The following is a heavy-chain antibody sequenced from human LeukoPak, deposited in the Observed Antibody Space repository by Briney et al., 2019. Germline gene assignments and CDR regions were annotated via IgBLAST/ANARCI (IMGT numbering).Heavy chain of an antibody. D-gene: IGHD2-2*01. CDR3: ASGLNCSSTSCSFDY. J-gene: IGHJ4*02. Sequence: GGSLRLSCAASGFTFSSYAMHWVRQAPGKGLEWVAVISYDGSNKYYADSVKGRFTISRDNSKNTLYLQMNSLRAEDTAVYYCASGLNCSSTSCSFDYWGQGTLVTVSS. CDR2: ISYDGSNK. CDR1: GFTFSSYA. V-gene: IGHV3-30-3*01.